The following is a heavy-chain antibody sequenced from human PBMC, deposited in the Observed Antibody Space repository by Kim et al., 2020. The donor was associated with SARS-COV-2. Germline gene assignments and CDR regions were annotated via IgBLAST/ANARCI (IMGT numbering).Heavy chain of an antibody. CDR2: INPSGST. V-gene: IGHV4-34*01. CDR1: GGSFSGYY. CDR3: ARGRD. J-gene: IGHJ4*02. Sequence: SETLSLTCAVYGGSFSGYYCSWIRQPPGKGLGWIGEINPSGSTDFNPSLKSRVTMSFDTSKNQFSLQLTSVTAADTAVYFCARGRDWGQGTLVTVSS.